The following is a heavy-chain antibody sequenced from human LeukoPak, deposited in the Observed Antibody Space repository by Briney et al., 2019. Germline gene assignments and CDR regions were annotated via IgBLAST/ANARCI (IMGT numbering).Heavy chain of an antibody. D-gene: IGHD3-10*01. CDR3: ARQRGYNPYYYGSGSYGGNPFDY. CDR1: GGSFSGYY. Sequence: PSETLSLTCAVYGGSFSGYYWSWIHQPPGKGLEWIGEINHSGSTNYNPSLKSRVTISVDTSKNQFSLKLSSVTAADTAVCYCARQRGYNPYYYGSGSYGGNPFDYWGQGTLVTVSS. CDR2: INHSGST. V-gene: IGHV4-34*01. J-gene: IGHJ4*02.